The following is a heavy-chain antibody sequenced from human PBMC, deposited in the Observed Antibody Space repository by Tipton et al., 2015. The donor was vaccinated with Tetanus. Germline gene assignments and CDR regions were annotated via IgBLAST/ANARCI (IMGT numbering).Heavy chain of an antibody. V-gene: IGHV4-39*01. CDR3: ARGRGYSGYDFTRINWFDP. CDR1: GGSISSSSYY. J-gene: IGHJ5*02. CDR2: IYYSGST. D-gene: IGHD5-12*01. Sequence: TLSLTCTVSGGSISSSSYYWGWIRQPPGKGLEWIGSIYYSGSTYYNPSLKSRVTIPVDTSKNQFSLKLSSVTAADTAVYYCARGRGYSGYDFTRINWFDPWGQGTLVTVSS.